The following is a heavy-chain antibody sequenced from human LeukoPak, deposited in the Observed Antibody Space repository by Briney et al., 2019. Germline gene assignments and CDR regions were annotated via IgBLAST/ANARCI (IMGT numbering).Heavy chain of an antibody. J-gene: IGHJ4*02. CDR3: AKSLRFLEWLLEDYFDY. CDR1: GFTFSNHA. V-gene: IGHV3-23*01. Sequence: PGGSLRLSCAVSGFTFSNHAMSWVRQAPGKGLEWVSAMSGNGDSTYYADSVKGRFTISRDTSKNTLYLQMNSLRAEDTAVYYCAKSLRFLEWLLEDYFDYWGQGTLVTVSS. CDR2: MSGNGDST. D-gene: IGHD3-3*01.